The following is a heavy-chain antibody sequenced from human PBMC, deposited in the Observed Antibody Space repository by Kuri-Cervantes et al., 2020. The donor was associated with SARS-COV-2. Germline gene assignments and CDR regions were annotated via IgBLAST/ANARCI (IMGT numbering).Heavy chain of an antibody. CDR3: ARERQNYDFWSGYVGSYFGY. D-gene: IGHD3-3*01. V-gene: IGHV3-49*04. CDR2: IRSKAYGGTT. CDR1: GFTFGDYA. Sequence: GGSLRLSCTASGFTFGDYAMSWVRQAPGKGLEWVGFIRSKAYGGTTEYAASVKGRFTISRDDSKSIAYLQMNSLKTEDTAVYYCARERQNYDFWSGYVGSYFGYWGQGTLVTVSS. J-gene: IGHJ4*02.